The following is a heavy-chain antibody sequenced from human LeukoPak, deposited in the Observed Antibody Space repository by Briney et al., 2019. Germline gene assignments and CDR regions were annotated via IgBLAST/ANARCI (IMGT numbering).Heavy chain of an antibody. CDR2: MYDNGST. V-gene: IGHV4-59*01. CDR3: ARSFDFWSGYLEY. J-gene: IGHJ4*02. D-gene: IGHD3-3*01. Sequence: SETLSLTCTVSGGSISSYYWTWIRQPPGKGLEWIGYMYDNGSTNYNSSLKSRVTISGDTSKNQFSLKLSSVTAADTAVYFCARSFDFWSGYLEYWGQGTLVTASS. CDR1: GGSISSYY.